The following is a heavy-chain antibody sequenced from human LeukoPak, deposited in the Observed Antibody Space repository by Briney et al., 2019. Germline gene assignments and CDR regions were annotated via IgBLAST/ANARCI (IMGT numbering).Heavy chain of an antibody. V-gene: IGHV3-30*02. J-gene: IGHJ5*02. CDR1: GFTFSSYG. D-gene: IGHD3-22*01. Sequence: GGSLRLSCAASGFTFSSYGMHWVRQAPGKGLEWVAFIRYDGSNKYYADSVKGRFTISRDNSKNTLYLQMNSLRAEDTAVYYCARDAPGYDSSGFNWFDPWGQGTLVTVSS. CDR3: ARDAPGYDSSGFNWFDP. CDR2: IRYDGSNK.